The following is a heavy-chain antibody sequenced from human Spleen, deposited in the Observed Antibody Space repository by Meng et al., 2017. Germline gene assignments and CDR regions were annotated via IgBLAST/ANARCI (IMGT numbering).Heavy chain of an antibody. CDR1: GFTFSEAW. D-gene: IGHD1-26*01. V-gene: IGHV3-7*01. CDR3: ARDKGGSYYRVSDY. J-gene: IGHJ4*02. Sequence: GESLKISCAASGFTFSEAWMGWVRQAPGKGLEWVGNIKQDGSEKYYVDSVKGRFTISRDNAKNSLYLQRNSLKAEDTAVYYCARDKGGSYYRVSDYWGQGTRVTVSS. CDR2: IKQDGSEK.